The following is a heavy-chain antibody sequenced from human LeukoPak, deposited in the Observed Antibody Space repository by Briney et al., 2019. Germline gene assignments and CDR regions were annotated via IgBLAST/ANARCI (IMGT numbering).Heavy chain of an antibody. CDR3: ARGAAGYSLDS. CDR2: INTNTGNP. Sequence: ASVKVSCKASGFTFTNYAVNWVRQAPGQGLEWMGWINTNTGNPTYAQGFTGRFVFSLDTSVFTAYLQISSLETEDTAVYYCARGAAGYSLDSWGQGTLVTVSS. J-gene: IGHJ4*02. CDR1: GFTFTNYA. V-gene: IGHV7-4-1*02. D-gene: IGHD5-24*01.